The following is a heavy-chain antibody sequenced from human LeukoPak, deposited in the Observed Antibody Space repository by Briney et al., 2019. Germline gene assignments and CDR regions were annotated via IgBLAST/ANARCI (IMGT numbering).Heavy chain of an antibody. Sequence: ASVKVSCKASGYTFTSYYMHWVRQAPGQGLEWMGIINPSGGSTSYAQKFQGRVTITADKSTSTAYMELSSLRSEDTAIYYCACGPLRKGAVAGSYFQHWGQGTLVTVSS. CDR3: ACGPLRKGAVAGSYFQH. J-gene: IGHJ1*01. D-gene: IGHD6-19*01. CDR1: GYTFTSYY. V-gene: IGHV1-46*01. CDR2: INPSGGST.